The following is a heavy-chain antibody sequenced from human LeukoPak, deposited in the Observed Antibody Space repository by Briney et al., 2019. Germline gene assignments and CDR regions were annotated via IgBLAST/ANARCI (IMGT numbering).Heavy chain of an antibody. CDR2: IYSDNT. V-gene: IGHV3-NL1*01. Sequence: GGSLRLSCAASGFTFSNFGMHWVRQAPGKGLEWVSFIYSDNTHYSDSVKGRFTITRDNSKNTLYLQMNSLRAEDTAVYYCARRAGAYSHPYDYWGQGTLVTVSS. CDR1: GFTFSNFG. J-gene: IGHJ4*02. CDR3: ARRAGAYSHPYDY. D-gene: IGHD4/OR15-4a*01.